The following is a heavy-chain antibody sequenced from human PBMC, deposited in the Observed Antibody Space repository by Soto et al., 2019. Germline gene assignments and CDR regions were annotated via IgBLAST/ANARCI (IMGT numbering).Heavy chain of an antibody. CDR1: GGSISSGGYY. V-gene: IGHV4-31*03. CDR2: IYYSGST. J-gene: IGHJ5*02. D-gene: IGHD2-15*01. CDR3: ARQRGDLGYCSGGSCYWFDP. Sequence: SETLSLTCTVSGGSISSGGYYWSWIRQHPGKGLEWIGYIYYSGSTYYNPSLKSRVTISVDTSKNQFSLKLSSVTAADTAVYYCARQRGDLGYCSGGSCYWFDPWGQGTLVTVSS.